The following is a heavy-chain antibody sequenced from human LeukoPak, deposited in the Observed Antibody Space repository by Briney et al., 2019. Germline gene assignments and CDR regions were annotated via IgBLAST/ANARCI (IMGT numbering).Heavy chain of an antibody. CDR3: ARVDDRGHYYDSSGPRKLFDY. J-gene: IGHJ4*02. Sequence: ASVKVSCKASGYTFTGYYMHWVRQAPGQGLEWMGWLNLDSGGTQYAQKFQGRVTMTRDTSIRTAYMELSRLRSDDTAVYYCARVDDRGHYYDSSGPRKLFDYWGQGTLVTVSS. CDR1: GYTFTGYY. V-gene: IGHV1-2*02. D-gene: IGHD3-22*01. CDR2: LNLDSGGT.